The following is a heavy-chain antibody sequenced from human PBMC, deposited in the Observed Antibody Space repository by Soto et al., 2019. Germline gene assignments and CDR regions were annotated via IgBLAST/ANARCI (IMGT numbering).Heavy chain of an antibody. J-gene: IGHJ5*02. CDR3: VGVRVDKAEGWFDP. V-gene: IGHV5-10-1*01. CDR1: GYSFTTYW. D-gene: IGHD2-15*01. CDR2: IDPSDSYV. Sequence: GESLKISCKGSGYSFTTYWITWVRQMPGKGLEWMGRIDPSDSYVNYNPSFQGHVTFSSDKSISTAYLQWSSLKASDTAVYYCVGVRVDKAEGWFDPWGQGTLVTVSS.